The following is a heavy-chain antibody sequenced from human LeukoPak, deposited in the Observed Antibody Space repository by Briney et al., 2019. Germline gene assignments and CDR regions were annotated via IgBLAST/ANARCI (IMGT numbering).Heavy chain of an antibody. V-gene: IGHV3-30*05. CDR1: GFTFSSYW. CDR3: ARGVDQEYSSSAGDFDY. CDR2: ISYDGSNK. J-gene: IGHJ4*02. Sequence: GGSLRLSCAASGFTFSSYWMSWVRQAPGKGLEWVAVISYDGSNKYYADSVKGRFTISRDNSKNTLYLQMNSLRAEGTAVYYCARGVDQEYSSSAGDFDYWGQGTLVTVSS. D-gene: IGHD6-6*01.